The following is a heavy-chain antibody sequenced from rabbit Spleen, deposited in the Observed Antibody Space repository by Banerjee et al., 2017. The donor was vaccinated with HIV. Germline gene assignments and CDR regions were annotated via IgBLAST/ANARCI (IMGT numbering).Heavy chain of an antibody. Sequence: QSLEESGGDLVKPGASLTLTCTASGFSFSSNYYMCWVRQAPGKGLEWIACIYAGSNDITYYATWAEGRFTISKTSSTTVTMQMTSLTGADTATYFCARDTGSSFSSYGMDLWGPGTLVTVS. J-gene: IGHJ6*01. V-gene: IGHV1S40*01. CDR2: IYAGSNDIT. CDR3: ARDTGSSFSSYGMDL. D-gene: IGHD8-1*01. CDR1: GFSFSSNYY.